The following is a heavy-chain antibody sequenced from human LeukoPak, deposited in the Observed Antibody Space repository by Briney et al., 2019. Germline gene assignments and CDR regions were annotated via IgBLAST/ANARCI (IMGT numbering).Heavy chain of an antibody. D-gene: IGHD3-22*01. CDR1: GFTFSSYA. V-gene: IGHV3-23*01. CDR2: ISGSGGST. Sequence: GGSLRLSCAASGFTFSSYAMSWVRQAPGKGLEWVSAISGSGGSTYYADSVKGRFTISRDNSKNTLYLQMNSLRAEDTAVYYCAKHRFESGGYHSTDWGQGTLVTVSS. J-gene: IGHJ4*02. CDR3: AKHRFESGGYHSTD.